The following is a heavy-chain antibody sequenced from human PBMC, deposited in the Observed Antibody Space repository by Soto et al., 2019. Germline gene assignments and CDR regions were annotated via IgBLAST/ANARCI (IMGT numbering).Heavy chain of an antibody. CDR3: AGGGGATAVAYFYYYGLNV. CDR2: IYHSGTT. J-gene: IGHJ6*02. D-gene: IGHD1-26*01. V-gene: IGHV4-4*02. CDR1: GGSISSSTW. Sequence: QVQLQESGPGVVKPSGTLSLTCAVSGGSISSSTWWTWVRQSPGQGLEWIGEIYHSGTTNYNPSLKSRASITLDKSKNNFSLKLTSVTAADTAVYYCAGGGGATAVAYFYYYGLNVWGPGTTATVSS.